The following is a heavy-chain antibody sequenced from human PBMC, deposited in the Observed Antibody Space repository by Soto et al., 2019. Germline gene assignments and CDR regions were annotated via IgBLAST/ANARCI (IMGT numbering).Heavy chain of an antibody. V-gene: IGHV1-18*01. CDR3: ARDSLARGWFGDQNRRVWFDP. CDR2: ISAYNGNT. D-gene: IGHD3-10*01. CDR1: GYTFTSYG. Sequence: ASVKVSCKASGYTFTSYGISWVRQAPGQGLEWMGWISAYNGNTNYAQKLQGRVTMTTDTSTSTAYMELRSLRSDDTAVYYCARDSLARGWFGDQNRRVWFDPWGQGTLVTVSS. J-gene: IGHJ5*02.